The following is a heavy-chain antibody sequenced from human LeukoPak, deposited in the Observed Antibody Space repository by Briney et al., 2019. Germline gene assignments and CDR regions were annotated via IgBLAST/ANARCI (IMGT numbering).Heavy chain of an antibody. D-gene: IGHD6-13*01. J-gene: IGHJ4*02. CDR1: GFTFSSYS. CDR3: ARDPIYSSSWDGVDY. CDR2: ISSSSSTI. V-gene: IGHV3-48*01. Sequence: PGGSLRLSCAASGFTFSSYSMNWVRQAPGKGLEWVSYISSSSSTIYYADSVKGRFTISRDNAKNSLYLQMNSLRAEDTAVYYCARDPIYSSSWDGVDYWGQGTLVTVSS.